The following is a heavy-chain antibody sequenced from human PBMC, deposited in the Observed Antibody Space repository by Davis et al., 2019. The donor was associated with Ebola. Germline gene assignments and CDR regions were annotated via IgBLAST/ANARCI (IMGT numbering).Heavy chain of an antibody. V-gene: IGHV3-73*01. J-gene: IGHJ6*03. Sequence: PGGSLRLPCAASGFTFSGSAMHWVRQASGKGLEWVGRIRSKANSYATAYAASVKGRFTISRDDSKNMAYLQMNSLKTEDTAVYYCTRHGSRYYYMDVWGKGTTVTVSS. CDR1: GFTFSGSA. CDR3: TRHGSRYYYMDV. CDR2: IRSKANSYAT.